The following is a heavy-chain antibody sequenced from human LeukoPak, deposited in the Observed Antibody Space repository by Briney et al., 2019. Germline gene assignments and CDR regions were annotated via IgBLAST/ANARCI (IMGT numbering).Heavy chain of an antibody. J-gene: IGHJ4*02. D-gene: IGHD3-22*01. Sequence: ASVKVSCKASGYTFTSYGISWVRQAPGQGLEWMGWISAYNGNANYAQKLQGRVTMTTDTSTSTAYMELRSLRSDDTAVYYCARDYYDSGGYRYHDYWGQGTLVTVSS. CDR1: GYTFTSYG. V-gene: IGHV1-18*01. CDR3: ARDYYDSGGYRYHDY. CDR2: ISAYNGNA.